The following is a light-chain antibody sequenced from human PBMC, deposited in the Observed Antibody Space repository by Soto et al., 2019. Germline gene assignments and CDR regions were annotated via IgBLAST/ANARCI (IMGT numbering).Light chain of an antibody. V-gene: IGLV2-14*01. J-gene: IGLJ1*01. CDR2: EVS. CDR3: SSYTSSRTLV. Sequence: QSVLTQPASVSGSPGQSITISCTGTSSDVGGYNYVSWYQHHPGKAPKLMIYEVSNRPSGVSDRFSASKSGNTASLTISGLQAEDEADYHCSSYTSSRTLVFGTGTRSPS. CDR1: SSDVGGYNY.